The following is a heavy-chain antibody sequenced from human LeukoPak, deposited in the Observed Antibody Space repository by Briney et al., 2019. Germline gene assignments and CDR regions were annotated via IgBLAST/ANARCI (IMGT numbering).Heavy chain of an antibody. V-gene: IGHV3-23*01. CDR2: ISGSGGST. D-gene: IGHD3-9*01. J-gene: IGHJ4*02. CDR3: AKMARGLTGHRLDY. Sequence: PGGSPRLSCAASGFTFSSYAMSWVRQAPGKGLEWVSAISGSGGSTYYADSVKGRFTISRDNSKNTLYLQMNSLRAEDTAVYYCAKMARGLTGHRLDYWGQGTLVTVSS. CDR1: GFTFSSYA.